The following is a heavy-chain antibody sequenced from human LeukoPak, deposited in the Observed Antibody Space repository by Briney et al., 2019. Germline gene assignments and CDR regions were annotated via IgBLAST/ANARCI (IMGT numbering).Heavy chain of an antibody. J-gene: IGHJ4*02. V-gene: IGHV3-23*01. CDR2: ISGSGRDT. CDR3: ATNYYDSSGYFPDFDY. D-gene: IGHD3-22*01. Sequence: PGGSLRLSCAASGFTFSSYAMNWVRQAPVKGLEWVSGISGSGRDTYYADSVKGRFTISRDNSKNTLYLQMNGLRADDTAVYYCATNYYDSSGYFPDFDYWGQGALVSVSS. CDR1: GFTFSSYA.